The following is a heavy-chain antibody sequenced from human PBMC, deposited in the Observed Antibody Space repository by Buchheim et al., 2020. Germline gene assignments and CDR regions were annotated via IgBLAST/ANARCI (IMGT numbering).Heavy chain of an antibody. V-gene: IGHV1-69*04. J-gene: IGHJ6*02. Sequence: QVQLVQSGAEVKKPGSSVKVSCKASGDTFSSYSISWVRQAPGQGLEWMGRIIPFVDIANYAQKFQGRITFTADKFTSTAYMELSSLRSEDTAVYYCARDSMLRGVISPSYNYYYGMDVWGQGAT. CDR1: GDTFSSYS. CDR3: ARDSMLRGVISPSYNYYYGMDV. CDR2: IIPFVDIA. D-gene: IGHD3-10*01.